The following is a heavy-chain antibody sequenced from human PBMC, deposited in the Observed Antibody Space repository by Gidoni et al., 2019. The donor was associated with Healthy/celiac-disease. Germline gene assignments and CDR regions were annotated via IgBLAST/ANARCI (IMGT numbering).Heavy chain of an antibody. D-gene: IGHD1-1*01. CDR2: MNPNSGNT. J-gene: IGHJ4*02. Sequence: QVQLAQSGAAVKKPGASVKVSCKASGYTFTSYDINWVRQATGQGLEWMGWMNPNSGNTGYAQKFQGRVTMTRNTSISTAYMELSSLRAEDTAVYYCARGRNWNDPFDYWGQGTLVTVSS. CDR3: ARGRNWNDPFDY. V-gene: IGHV1-8*01. CDR1: GYTFTSYD.